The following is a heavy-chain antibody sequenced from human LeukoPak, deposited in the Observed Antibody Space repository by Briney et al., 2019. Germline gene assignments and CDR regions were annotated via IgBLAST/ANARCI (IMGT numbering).Heavy chain of an antibody. Sequence: ASVKVSCKASGYTFTSYYMHWVRQAPGQGLEWMGIINPSGGSTSYAQKFQGRVSMTRDTSTSTVYMELSSLRSEDTAVYYCARNYYDSSAYSYYFDYWGQGTLVTVSS. CDR1: GYTFTSYY. J-gene: IGHJ4*02. CDR3: ARNYYDSSAYSYYFDY. CDR2: INPSGGST. V-gene: IGHV1-46*01. D-gene: IGHD3-22*01.